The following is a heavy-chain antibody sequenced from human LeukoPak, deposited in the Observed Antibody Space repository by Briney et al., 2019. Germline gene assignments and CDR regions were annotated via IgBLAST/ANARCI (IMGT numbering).Heavy chain of an antibody. J-gene: IGHJ3*02. CDR1: GGSFSGYY. V-gene: IGHV4-34*01. D-gene: IGHD2-15*01. Sequence: SETLSLTCAVYGGSFSGYYWSWIRQPPGKGLEWIGEINHSGSTNYNPSLKSRVTISVDTSKNQFSLKLSSVTAADTAVYYCARDGVVAATSNRKAFDIWGQGTMVTVSS. CDR3: ARDGVVAATSNRKAFDI. CDR2: INHSGST.